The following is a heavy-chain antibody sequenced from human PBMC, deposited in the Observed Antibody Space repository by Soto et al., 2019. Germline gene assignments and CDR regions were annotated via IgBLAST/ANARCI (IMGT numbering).Heavy chain of an antibody. Sequence: GSLRLSCAASGSTFSNYGMHWVRQAPGKGLEWVAFIWYDGGNKYYAESVKGRFTISRDNYKNTLYLKMKRLRAEDTAVYYCARDGDVNTGFGKDYWGQGTLVTVS. V-gene: IGHV3-33*01. D-gene: IGHD3-16*01. CDR3: ARDGDVNTGFGKDY. CDR2: IWYDGGNK. J-gene: IGHJ4*02. CDR1: GSTFSNYG.